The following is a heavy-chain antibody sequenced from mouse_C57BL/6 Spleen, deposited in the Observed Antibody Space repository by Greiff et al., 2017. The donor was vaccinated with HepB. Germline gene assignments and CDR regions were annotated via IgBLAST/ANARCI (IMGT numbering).Heavy chain of an antibody. Sequence: EVQLQQSGPELVKPGASVKISCKASGYTFTDYYMNWVKQSHGKSLEWIGDINPNNGGTSYNQKFKGTATLTVDKSSSPAYMELRSLTSEDSAVYYCASPSIYDGPMDYWGQGTSVTVSS. CDR3: ASPSIYDGPMDY. D-gene: IGHD2-3*01. CDR2: INPNNGGT. CDR1: GYTFTDYY. V-gene: IGHV1-26*01. J-gene: IGHJ4*01.